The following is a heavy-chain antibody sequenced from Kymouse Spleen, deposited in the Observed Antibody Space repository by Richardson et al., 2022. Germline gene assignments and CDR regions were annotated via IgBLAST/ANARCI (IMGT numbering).Heavy chain of an antibody. CDR2: IYYSGST. D-gene: IGHD4-11,IGHD3-16*02,IGHD4-11*01. CDR3: ARDGALHVFDY. CDR1: GGSISSSSYY. Sequence: QLQLQESGPGLVKPSETLSLTCTVSGGSISSSSYYWGWIRQPPGKGLEWIGSIYYSGSTYYNPSLKSRVTISVDTSKNQFSLKLSSVTAADTAVYYCARDGALHVFDYWGQGTLVTVSS. V-gene: IGHV4-39*01. J-gene: IGHJ4*02.